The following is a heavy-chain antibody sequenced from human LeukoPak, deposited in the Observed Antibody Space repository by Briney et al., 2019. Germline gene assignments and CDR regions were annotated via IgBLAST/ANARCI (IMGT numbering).Heavy chain of an antibody. CDR1: GGTFISYA. CDR2: IIPTFGTA. J-gene: IGHJ2*01. Sequence: VSAVKDSCKASGGTFISYAISWGRQAPGEGLQWMGRIIPTFGTANYAQKFQGRVTITTDESTSTAYMELSSLRSEDTAVYYCARALTDDSSGQDWYFDLWGRGTLVTVSS. D-gene: IGHD3-22*01. CDR3: ARALTDDSSGQDWYFDL. V-gene: IGHV1-69*05.